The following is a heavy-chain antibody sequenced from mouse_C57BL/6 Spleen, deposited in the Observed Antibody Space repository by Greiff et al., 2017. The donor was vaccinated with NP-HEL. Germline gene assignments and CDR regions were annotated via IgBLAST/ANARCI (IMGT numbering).Heavy chain of an antibody. V-gene: IGHV1-69*01. CDR1: GYTFTSYW. J-gene: IGHJ1*03. Sequence: VQLQQPGAELVMPGASVKLSCKASGYTFTSYWMHWVKQRPGQGLEWIGEIDPSDSYTNYNQKFKGKSTLTVDKSSSTAYMQLSSLTSEDSAVDYCARGVTTRDWYFDVWGTGTTVTVSS. D-gene: IGHD2-2*01. CDR3: ARGVTTRDWYFDV. CDR2: IDPSDSYT.